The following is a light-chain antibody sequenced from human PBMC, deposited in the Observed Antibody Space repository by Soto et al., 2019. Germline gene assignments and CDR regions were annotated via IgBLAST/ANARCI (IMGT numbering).Light chain of an antibody. V-gene: IGLV2-14*03. CDR1: SSDIGDSNY. J-gene: IGLJ1*01. CDR3: SSFRSSSTSYV. CDR2: DVS. Sequence: QSALTQPASVSGSPGQSIIISCTGTSSDIGDSNYVSWYQQHPGKAPKLVIYDVSNRPSGVSNRFSGSQSANTASLTISGLQAEYEADYYCSSFRSSSTSYVFGTGTKVTVL.